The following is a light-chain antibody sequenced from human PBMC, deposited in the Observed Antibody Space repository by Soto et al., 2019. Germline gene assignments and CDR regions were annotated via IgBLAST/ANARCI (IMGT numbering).Light chain of an antibody. Sequence: EFVLTQSPGTLSLSPGERATLSCRASRTVYNNLAWFQQRPGQRPRLLINSASTRATGVAARFSGSGSGTEFTLTISSLQSEDVAVYYCQQHNKWPHSFGQGTKVDIK. CDR2: SAS. V-gene: IGKV3D-15*01. CDR3: QQHNKWPHS. CDR1: RTVYNN. J-gene: IGKJ2*03.